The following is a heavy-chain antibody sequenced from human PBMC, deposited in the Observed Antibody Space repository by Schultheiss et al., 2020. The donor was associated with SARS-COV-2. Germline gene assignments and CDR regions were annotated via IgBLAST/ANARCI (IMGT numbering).Heavy chain of an antibody. CDR2: IWYDGSNK. Sequence: GESLKISCAASVFTFSSYSMNWVRQAPGKGLEWVAVIWYDGSNKYYADSVKGRFTISRDNSKNTLYLQMNSLRAEDTAVYYCAKDRGIQLWISTLFFDYWGQGTLVTVSS. CDR1: VFTFSSYS. CDR3: AKDRGIQLWISTLFFDY. V-gene: IGHV3-33*06. D-gene: IGHD5-18*01. J-gene: IGHJ4*02.